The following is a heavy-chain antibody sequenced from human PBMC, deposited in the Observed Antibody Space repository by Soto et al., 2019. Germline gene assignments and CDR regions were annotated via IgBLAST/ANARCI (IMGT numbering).Heavy chain of an antibody. V-gene: IGHV3-53*01. CDR2: VYSGGST. J-gene: IGHJ4*02. CDR1: GFTVSSNY. Sequence: GGSLRLSCAASGFTVSSNYMSWVRQAPGKGLEWVSVVYSGGSTYYADSVKGRFGISRDNSKNTLYLQMNSLRAEDTAVYYCAREVIEGYYDSSPYYFDYWGQGTLVTFSS. CDR3: AREVIEGYYDSSPYYFDY. D-gene: IGHD3-22*01.